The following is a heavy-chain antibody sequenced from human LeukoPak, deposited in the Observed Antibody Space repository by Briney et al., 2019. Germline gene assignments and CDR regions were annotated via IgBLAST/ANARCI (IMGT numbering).Heavy chain of an antibody. V-gene: IGHV4-59*12. CDR1: GGSISSYY. Sequence: SETLSLTCTVSGGSISSYYWNWIRQPPGKGLEWIGYIYYSGSTNYNPSLKSRVTISVDTSKNQFSLKLSSVTAADTAVYCCARALLVTTSGYFYYYMDVWGTGTTVSVSS. D-gene: IGHD2-8*02. CDR2: IYYSGST. CDR3: ARALLVTTSGYFYYYMDV. J-gene: IGHJ6*03.